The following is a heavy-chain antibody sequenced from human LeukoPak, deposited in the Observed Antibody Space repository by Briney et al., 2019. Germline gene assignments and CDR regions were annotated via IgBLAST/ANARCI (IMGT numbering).Heavy chain of an antibody. D-gene: IGHD3-10*01. CDR1: GFTFSSYG. Sequence: GGSLRLSCAASGFTFSSYGMHWVRQAPGKGLEWVAVISYDGSNKYYADSVKGRFTISRDNSKNTLYLQMNSLRAEDTAVYYCAKVRGWFGELFPPPDYWGQETLVTVSS. CDR2: ISYDGSNK. CDR3: AKVRGWFGELFPPPDY. J-gene: IGHJ4*02. V-gene: IGHV3-30*18.